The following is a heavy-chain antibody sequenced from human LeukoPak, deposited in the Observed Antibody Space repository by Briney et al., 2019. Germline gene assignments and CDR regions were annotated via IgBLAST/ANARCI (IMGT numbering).Heavy chain of an antibody. CDR3: ATDPKNYGDYVPEYFQH. Sequence: PGGSLRLSCAASGFTFSSYGMRWVRQAPGKGLEWVAVIWYDGSNKYYADSVKGRFTISRDNSKNTLYLHMNSLRAEDTAVYYCATDPKNYGDYVPEYFQHWGQGTLVTVSS. D-gene: IGHD4-17*01. J-gene: IGHJ1*01. CDR1: GFTFSSYG. CDR2: IWYDGSNK. V-gene: IGHV3-33*01.